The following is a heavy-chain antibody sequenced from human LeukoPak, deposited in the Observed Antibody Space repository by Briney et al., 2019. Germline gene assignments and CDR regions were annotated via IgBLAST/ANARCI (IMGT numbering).Heavy chain of an antibody. CDR2: ISSTGSTI. Sequence: GGSLRLSCAASGFTFSSYEMNWVRQAPGKGREWVSYISSTGSTIYYADSGKGRFTISRDNAKNSLYLQMNSLRVEDTAVYYCARELPYYYGSGIGEAWFDPWGQGTLVTVSS. D-gene: IGHD3-10*01. CDR3: ARELPYYYGSGIGEAWFDP. V-gene: IGHV3-48*03. J-gene: IGHJ5*02. CDR1: GFTFSSYE.